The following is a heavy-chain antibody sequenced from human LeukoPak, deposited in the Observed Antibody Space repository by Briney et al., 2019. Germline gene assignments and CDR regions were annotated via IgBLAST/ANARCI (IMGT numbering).Heavy chain of an antibody. V-gene: IGHV3-53*01. CDR3: ARDADYDYGYSN. J-gene: IGHJ4*02. CDR1: GFTVSSNY. Sequence: GGSLRLSCAASGFTVSSNYMSWVRQAPGKGLEWVSVIYSGGSTYYADSVKGRFTISRDNSKNTLYLQMNSLRAEDTAVYYCARDADYDYGYSNWGQGTLVTVSS. D-gene: IGHD4-17*01. CDR2: IYSGGST.